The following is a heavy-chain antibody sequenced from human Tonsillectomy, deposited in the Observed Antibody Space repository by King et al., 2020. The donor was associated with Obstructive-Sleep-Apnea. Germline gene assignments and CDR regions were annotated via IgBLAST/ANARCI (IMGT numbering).Heavy chain of an antibody. Sequence: VQLVESGAEVKKPGESLRISCKGSGYSFTSYWISWVRQMPGKGLEWMGRIDPSDSYTNYSPSFQGHVTISADKSISTAYLQWSSLKASDTAMYYCARHPEKDLVSSYSSSWPHYYYYYGMDVWGQGTTVTVSS. V-gene: IGHV5-10-1*03. CDR1: GYSFTSYW. J-gene: IGHJ6*02. D-gene: IGHD6-13*01. CDR3: ARHPEKDLVSSYSSSWPHYYYYYGMDV. CDR2: IDPSDSYT.